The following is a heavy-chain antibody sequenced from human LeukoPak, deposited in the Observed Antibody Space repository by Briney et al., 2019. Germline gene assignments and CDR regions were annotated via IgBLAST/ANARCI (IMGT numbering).Heavy chain of an antibody. CDR1: GYTFTGYY. CDR2: INPNSGGT. J-gene: IGHJ3*02. CDR3: VREYCSGGSCYLGAGAFDI. D-gene: IGHD2-15*01. Sequence: ASVKVSCKASGYTFTGYYMHWVRQAPGQGLEWMGWINPNSGGTNYAQKFQGRVTMTRDTSISTAYMELSRLRSDDTAVYYCVREYCSGGSCYLGAGAFDIWGQGTMVTVSS. V-gene: IGHV1-2*02.